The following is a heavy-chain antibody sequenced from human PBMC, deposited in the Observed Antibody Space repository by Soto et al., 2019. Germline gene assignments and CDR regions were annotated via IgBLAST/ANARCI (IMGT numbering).Heavy chain of an antibody. CDR1: GGSISSGDYY. D-gene: IGHD4-17*01. CDR3: ARSLDYGDYYFDY. CDR2: IYYSGST. V-gene: IGHV4-30-4*01. J-gene: IGHJ4*02. Sequence: PSETLSLTCTVSGGSISSGDYYWSWIRQPPGKGLEWIGYIYYSGSTYYNPSLKSRVTISVDTSKNQFSLKLSSVTAADTAVYYCARSLDYGDYYFDYWGQGTLVTVSS.